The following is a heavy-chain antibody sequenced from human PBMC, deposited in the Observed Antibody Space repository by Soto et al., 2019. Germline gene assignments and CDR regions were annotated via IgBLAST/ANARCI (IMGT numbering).Heavy chain of an antibody. Sequence: PGGSLRLSCAASGFTFSSYAMHWVRQAPGKGLEWVAVISYDGSNKYYADSVKGRFTISRDNSKNTLYLQMNSLRAEDTAVYYCARQQHKTKAWGLSDYWGQGTLVTVSS. CDR3: ARQQHKTKAWGLSDY. D-gene: IGHD6-13*01. V-gene: IGHV3-30-3*01. CDR1: GFTFSSYA. J-gene: IGHJ4*02. CDR2: ISYDGSNK.